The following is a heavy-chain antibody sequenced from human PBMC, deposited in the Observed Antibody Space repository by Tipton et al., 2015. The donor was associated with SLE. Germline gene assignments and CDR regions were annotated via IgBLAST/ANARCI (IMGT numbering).Heavy chain of an antibody. CDR2: IYYSGST. CDR1: GGSISSYY. Sequence: TLSLTCIVSGGSISSYYWSWIRQPPGKGLEWIGYIYYSGSTNYNPSLKSRVTISVDTSKNQFSLKLSSVTAADTAVYYCARGRHYGDYNWYFDLWGRGTLVTVSS. V-gene: IGHV4-59*01. J-gene: IGHJ2*01. CDR3: ARGRHYGDYNWYFDL. D-gene: IGHD4-17*01.